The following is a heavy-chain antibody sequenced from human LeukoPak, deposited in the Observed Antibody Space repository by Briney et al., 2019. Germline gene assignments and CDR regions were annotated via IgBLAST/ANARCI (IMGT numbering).Heavy chain of an antibody. D-gene: IGHD1-1*01. CDR2: INPSGGST. J-gene: IGHJ4*02. CDR1: GYTFTGYY. V-gene: IGHV1-46*01. CDR3: ARGYNAFDY. Sequence: ASVKVSCKASGYTFTGYYMHWVRQAPGQGLEWMGIINPSGGSTSYAQKLQGRVTMTTDTSTSTAYMELRSLRSDDTAVYYCARGYNAFDYWGQGTLVTVSS.